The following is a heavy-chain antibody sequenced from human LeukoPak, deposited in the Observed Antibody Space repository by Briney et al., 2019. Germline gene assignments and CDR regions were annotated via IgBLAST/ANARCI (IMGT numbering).Heavy chain of an antibody. D-gene: IGHD3-9*01. V-gene: IGHV3-9*01. Sequence: SLRHSCSASGFTFYYYAMHWARQARGKGLEWVSGFIWYSGSIGYADSVKGRFTISRDNAKHSLYLQMNSLRAEDTAVYYCARGRRYFDWLLSSGWFDPWGQGTLVTVSS. CDR1: GFTFYYYA. J-gene: IGHJ5*02. CDR3: ARGRRYFDWLLSSGWFDP. CDR2: FIWYSGSI.